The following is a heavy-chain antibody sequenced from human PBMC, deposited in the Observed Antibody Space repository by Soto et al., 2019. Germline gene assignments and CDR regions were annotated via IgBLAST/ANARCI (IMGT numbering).Heavy chain of an antibody. CDR2: ISAYNGNT. Sequence: QVQLVQSATEVKKPGASVKVSCKASGYAFSTYGIIWVRQAPGQGLEWMGWISAYNGNTNYAQKLQDRVTMTTDTSTNTAYMEVRSLRSDDTAVYYCARSSGTSYIWFDPWGQGTLVIVSS. V-gene: IGHV1-18*01. D-gene: IGHD1-26*01. CDR1: GYAFSTYG. J-gene: IGHJ5*02. CDR3: ARSSGTSYIWFDP.